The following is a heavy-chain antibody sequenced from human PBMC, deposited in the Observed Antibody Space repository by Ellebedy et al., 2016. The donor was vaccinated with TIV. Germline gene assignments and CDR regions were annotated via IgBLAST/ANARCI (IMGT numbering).Heavy chain of an antibody. V-gene: IGHV1-69*05. CDR2: IIAIFGST. CDR3: SRLFDRGEN. J-gene: IGHJ1*01. D-gene: IGHD3-16*01. Sequence: SVKVSCKASGGIFRSYAISWVRQAPGQGLEWMGGIIAIFGSTNYAQKFQGRVTMTRDTPTSTVYMELTSLRSEDTAVYYCSRLFDRGENWGQGTLVTASS. CDR1: GGIFRSYA.